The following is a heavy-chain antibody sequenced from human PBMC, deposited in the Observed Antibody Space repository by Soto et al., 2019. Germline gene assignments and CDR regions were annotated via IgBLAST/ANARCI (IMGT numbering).Heavy chain of an antibody. D-gene: IGHD3-10*01. CDR2: IYYSGST. J-gene: IGHJ4*02. CDR3: ARAGSYRYFDY. V-gene: IGHV4-61*08. CDR1: GGSVSSGGYY. Sequence: QVQLQESGPGLVKPSETLSLTCSVSGGSVSSGGYYWSWIRQPPGKGLEWIGCIYYSGSTDYNPSLKRRVTMSLAKSPNQFSLKLNSVTAADTAVYFCARAGSYRYFDYWGQGTLVTVSS.